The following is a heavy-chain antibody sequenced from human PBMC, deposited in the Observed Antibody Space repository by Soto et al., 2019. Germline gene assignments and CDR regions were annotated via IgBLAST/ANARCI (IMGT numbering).Heavy chain of an antibody. V-gene: IGHV3-33*01. D-gene: IGHD3-10*01. CDR1: GFTFSSYG. CDR3: ARDHMVRGVTINYYYYGMDV. J-gene: IGHJ6*02. Sequence: GGSLRLSCAASGFTFSSYGMHWVRQAPGKGLEWVAVIWYDGSNKYYADFVKGRFTISRDNSKNTLYLQMNSLRAEDTAVYYCARDHMVRGVTINYYYYGMDVWGQGTTVTVSS. CDR2: IWYDGSNK.